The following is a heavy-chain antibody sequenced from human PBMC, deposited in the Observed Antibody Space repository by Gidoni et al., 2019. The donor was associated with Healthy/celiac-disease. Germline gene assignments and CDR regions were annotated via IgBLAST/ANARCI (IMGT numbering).Heavy chain of an antibody. Sequence: QVQLVQSGAEVKKPGSSVKVSCKASGGTFSSYAISWVRQAPGQGLEWMGGIIPILGIANYAQKFQGRVTITADKSTSTAYMELSSLRSEDTAVYYCASELSGYSYGSFPSNWFDPWGQGTLVTVSS. CDR1: GGTFSSYA. J-gene: IGHJ5*02. CDR2: IIPILGIA. D-gene: IGHD5-18*01. CDR3: ASELSGYSYGSFPSNWFDP. V-gene: IGHV1-69*10.